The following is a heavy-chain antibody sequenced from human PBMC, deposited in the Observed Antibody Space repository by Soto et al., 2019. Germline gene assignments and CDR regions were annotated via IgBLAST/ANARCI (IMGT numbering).Heavy chain of an antibody. Sequence: GESLKISCKGSGYSFTSYWIGWVRQMPGKGLEWMGIIYPGDSDTRYSPSFQGQVTISADKSISTAYLQWSSLKASDTAMYYCARGDTVTTRLNYYYMDVWGKGTTVTVSS. CDR2: IYPGDSDT. V-gene: IGHV5-51*01. D-gene: IGHD4-17*01. CDR3: ARGDTVTTRLNYYYMDV. CDR1: GYSFTSYW. J-gene: IGHJ6*03.